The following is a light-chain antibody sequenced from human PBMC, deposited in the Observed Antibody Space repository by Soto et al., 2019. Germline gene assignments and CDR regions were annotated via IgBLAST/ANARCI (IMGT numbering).Light chain of an antibody. V-gene: IGKV3-11*01. Sequence: EIVLTQSPATLSLSPGERATLSCRASQSVSSYLAWYQQRPGQAPRLLIYGASNRATGIPARFSGSGSGTDFTLTISSLEAEDFAVYYCQQYNVWPLTFGGGTKVEFK. CDR3: QQYNVWPLT. J-gene: IGKJ4*01. CDR1: QSVSSY. CDR2: GAS.